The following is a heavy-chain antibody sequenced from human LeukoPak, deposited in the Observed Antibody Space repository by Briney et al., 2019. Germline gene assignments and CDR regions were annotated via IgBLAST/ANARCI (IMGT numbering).Heavy chain of an antibody. CDR3: ARDYYRSGSYAVDF. CDR2: ISSASITI. D-gene: IGHD3-10*01. V-gene: IGHV3-48*01. Sequence: GGSLRLSCAASGFTFDKYSMNWVRQAPGKGLEWVSHISSASITIYYADSVKGRFTISRDNAKSSLYLHMTSLRAVDTALYYCARDYYRSGSYAVDFWGQGTLVTVSS. CDR1: GFTFDKYS. J-gene: IGHJ4*02.